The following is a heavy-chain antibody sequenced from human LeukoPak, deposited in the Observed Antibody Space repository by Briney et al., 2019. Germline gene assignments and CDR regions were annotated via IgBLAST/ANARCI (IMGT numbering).Heavy chain of an antibody. D-gene: IGHD4-17*01. CDR3: AREGVDYGDYGTSYYYYYYMDV. CDR1: GGTFSRLS. Sequence: SVKVSCKASGGTFSRLSISWVRQAPGQGLEWMGGIIPIFGTTNYAQKFQGRVTITADESTSTAYMELRSLSSEDTAVYYCAREGVDYGDYGTSYYYYYYMDVWGKGTTVTVSS. CDR2: IIPIFGTT. V-gene: IGHV1-69*13. J-gene: IGHJ6*03.